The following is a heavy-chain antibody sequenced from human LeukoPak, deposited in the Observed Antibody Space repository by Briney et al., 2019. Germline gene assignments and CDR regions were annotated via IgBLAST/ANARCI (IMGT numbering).Heavy chain of an antibody. J-gene: IGHJ2*01. CDR2: IKQDGSEK. V-gene: IGHV3-7*05. D-gene: IGHD2-21*02. CDR3: AREGIVVVTDPYWYFDL. Sequence: GGSLRLSCAASGFTFSSYCMSWVRQAPGKGLEWVASIKQDGSEKFYVDSVKGRFTISRDNAKNSLYLQMNSLRAEDTAVYYCAREGIVVVTDPYWYFDLWGRGTLVTVSS. CDR1: GFTFSSYC.